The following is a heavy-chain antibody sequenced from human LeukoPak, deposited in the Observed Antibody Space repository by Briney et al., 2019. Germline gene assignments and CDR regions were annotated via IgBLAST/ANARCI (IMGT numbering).Heavy chain of an antibody. D-gene: IGHD5/OR15-5a*01. J-gene: IGHJ4*02. CDR2: ISSSSSTI. CDR3: AKDLHYVDY. CDR1: GFTFSSYS. V-gene: IGHV3-48*01. Sequence: GGSLRLSCAASGFTFSSYSMNWVRQAPGKGLEWVSYISSSSSTIYYADSVKGRFTISRDNAKNSLYLQMNSLRAEDTAVYYCAKDLHYVDYWGQGTLVTVSS.